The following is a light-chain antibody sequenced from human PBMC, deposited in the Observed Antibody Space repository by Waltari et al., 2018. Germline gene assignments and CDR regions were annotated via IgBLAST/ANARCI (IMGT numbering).Light chain of an antibody. Sequence: DIVMTQSPDSLAVSLGERATIDCKSSQRVLSSYNNKNYIAWYQQKAGKPPNLRIYWASTRESGVPDRFSGSGSGTDYTLKINRVGAEDVGIYYCMQGQQSPTFGQGTRLEIK. CDR2: WAS. V-gene: IGKV4-1*01. CDR1: QRVLSSYNNKNY. CDR3: MQGQQSPT. J-gene: IGKJ5*01.